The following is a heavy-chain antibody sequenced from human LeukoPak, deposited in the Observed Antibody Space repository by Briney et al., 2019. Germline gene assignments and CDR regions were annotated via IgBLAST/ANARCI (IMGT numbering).Heavy chain of an antibody. V-gene: IGHV3-30*04. D-gene: IGHD4-17*01. Sequence: PGGSLRLSCAASGFTFSSYAMHWVRQAPGKGLEWVAVISYDGSNKYYADSVKGRFTISRDNSKNTLYLQMNSLRAEDTAVYYCARGRPYGDYGGVWVYWGQGTLVTVSS. CDR1: GFTFSSYA. CDR2: ISYDGSNK. CDR3: ARGRPYGDYGGVWVY. J-gene: IGHJ4*02.